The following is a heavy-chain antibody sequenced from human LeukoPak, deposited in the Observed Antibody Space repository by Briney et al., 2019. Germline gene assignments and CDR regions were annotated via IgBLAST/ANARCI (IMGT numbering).Heavy chain of an antibody. J-gene: IGHJ3*02. D-gene: IGHD5-18*01. CDR1: GFTFSNFA. V-gene: IGHV3-23*01. CDR2: IRGGGAGA. CDR3: AKASYGYGNDAFDI. Sequence: GGSLRLSCAASGFTFSNFAMAWVRQVPEKGLEWVSFIRGGGAGAHYADSVRGRFTISRDNSKNTLYLETNSLRADDTAVYYCAKASYGYGNDAFDIWGQGTKVTVSS.